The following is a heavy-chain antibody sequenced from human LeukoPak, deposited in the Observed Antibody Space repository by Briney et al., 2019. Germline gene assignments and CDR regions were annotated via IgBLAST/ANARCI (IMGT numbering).Heavy chain of an antibody. D-gene: IGHD6-19*01. CDR2: ISSSGSTI. CDR3: ARVNGIAVAYFDY. V-gene: IGHV3-11*01. Sequence: GGSLRLSCAASGFTFSDYYMSWIRQAPGKGREWVSYISSSGSTIYYADSVKGRFTISRDNAKNSLYLQMNSLRAEDTAVYYCARVNGIAVAYFDYWGQGTLVTVSS. J-gene: IGHJ4*02. CDR1: GFTFSDYY.